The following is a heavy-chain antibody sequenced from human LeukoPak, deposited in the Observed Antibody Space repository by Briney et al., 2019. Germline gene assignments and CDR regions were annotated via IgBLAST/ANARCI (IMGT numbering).Heavy chain of an antibody. Sequence: GGSLRLSCVVSGFTFSRYWMNWVRQAPGKGLEWVANIHEDGSDKYYVDSVKGRFTISRDNAKNSLYLQVNSLRAEDTALYYCARTLRLGTPRAFDIWGRGTMVTVSS. V-gene: IGHV3-7*05. J-gene: IGHJ3*02. D-gene: IGHD1-14*01. CDR2: IHEDGSDK. CDR1: GFTFSRYW. CDR3: ARTLRLGTPRAFDI.